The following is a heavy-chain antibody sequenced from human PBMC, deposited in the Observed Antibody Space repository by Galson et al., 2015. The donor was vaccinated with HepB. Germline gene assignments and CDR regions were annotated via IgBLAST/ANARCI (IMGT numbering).Heavy chain of an antibody. CDR3: TTVVAAAGTDY. V-gene: IGHV3-15*01. J-gene: IGHJ4*02. D-gene: IGHD6-13*01. CDR1: GFTFSNAW. Sequence: SLRLSCAASGFTFSNAWMSWVRQAPGKGLEWVGRIKSKTDGGTTDYAAPVKGRFTISRDDSKNTLYLQMNSLKTEDTAVCYCTTVVAAAGTDYWGQGTLVTVSS. CDR2: IKSKTDGGTT.